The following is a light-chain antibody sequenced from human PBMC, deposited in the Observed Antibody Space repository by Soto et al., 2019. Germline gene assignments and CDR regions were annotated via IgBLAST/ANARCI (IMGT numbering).Light chain of an antibody. CDR2: DTS. V-gene: IGKV1-5*01. CDR3: QQYNSDST. J-gene: IGKJ2*01. Sequence: DIQMTQSPSSLSASVGDRVTITCRASQSIVHYLAWYQQKPGKAPKLLIYDTSTLEGGIPSRFSGSGSGTKFTLTISSLQPDDSATYYCQQYNSDSTFGHGTKLGIK. CDR1: QSIVHY.